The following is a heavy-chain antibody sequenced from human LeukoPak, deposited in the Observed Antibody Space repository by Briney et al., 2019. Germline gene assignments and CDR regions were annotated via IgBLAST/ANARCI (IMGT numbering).Heavy chain of an antibody. J-gene: IGHJ4*02. CDR2: MNGEGTTI. CDR3: ATARNFRFEY. Sequence: QSGGSLRFSCATSGLTFRTTWVHWVRQAPGKGLMWVSRMNGEGTTIDYADSVKGRFTVSRDYAKNTLFLQMNNLRTEDTALYFCATARNFRFEYWGQGSLVIVSA. V-gene: IGHV3-74*01. CDR1: GLTFRTTW. D-gene: IGHD1-7*01.